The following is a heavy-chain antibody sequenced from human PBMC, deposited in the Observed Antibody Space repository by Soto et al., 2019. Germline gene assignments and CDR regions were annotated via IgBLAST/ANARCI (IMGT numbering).Heavy chain of an antibody. CDR3: AKRYFWSGYYLFDY. Sequence: GGSLRLSCAASGLTFSSYSMSWVRQAPGKGLEWVSAISGSGGSTYYAGSVKGRFTISRDNSKNTLYLQMNSLRAEDTAVYYCAKRYFWSGYYLFDYWGQGTLVTVSS. CDR2: ISGSGGST. D-gene: IGHD3-3*01. V-gene: IGHV3-23*01. J-gene: IGHJ4*02. CDR1: GLTFSSYS.